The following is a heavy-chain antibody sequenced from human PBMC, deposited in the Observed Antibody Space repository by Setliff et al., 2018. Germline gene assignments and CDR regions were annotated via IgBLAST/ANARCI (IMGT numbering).Heavy chain of an antibody. J-gene: IGHJ4*02. Sequence: SLRLSCAVSGFTFSGSAVHWVRQASGKGLEWVGRIRSKYYEDSVKGRFTISRDDSKNTLYLQMNSLRPEDTAVYYCAKDSPSGWSAVDYWGQGTLVTVSS. CDR3: AKDSPSGWSAVDY. CDR2: GRIRSK. D-gene: IGHD6-19*01. V-gene: IGHV3-NL1*01. CDR1: GFTFSGSA.